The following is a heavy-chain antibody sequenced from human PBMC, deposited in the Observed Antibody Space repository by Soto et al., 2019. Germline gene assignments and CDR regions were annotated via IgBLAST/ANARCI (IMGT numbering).Heavy chain of an antibody. D-gene: IGHD1-26*01. CDR2: IIPIFGSR. V-gene: IGHV1-69*01. CDR3: AREGRIVGATTHFDY. Sequence: QVQLVQSGPEVKKPGTSVKVSCKASGGTFSTQAINWVRQAPGQGLEWMGGIIPIFGSRNYAHKFRGRLTITADETMTTAYMELSSLRSEDTAVYYCAREGRIVGATTHFDYWGQGTLVSVSS. CDR1: GGTFSTQA. J-gene: IGHJ4*02.